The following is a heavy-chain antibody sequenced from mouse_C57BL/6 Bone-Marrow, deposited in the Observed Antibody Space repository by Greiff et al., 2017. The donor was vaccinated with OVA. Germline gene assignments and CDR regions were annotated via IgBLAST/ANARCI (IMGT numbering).Heavy chain of an antibody. Sequence: EVNVVESGGGLVKPGGSLKLSCAASGFTFSDYGMHWVRQAPEKGLEWVAYISSGSSTIYYADTVKGRFTISRDNAKNTLFLQMTSLRSEDTAMYYCASYGNYVAYAMDYWGQGTSVTVSS. CDR2: ISSGSSTI. CDR3: ASYGNYVAYAMDY. D-gene: IGHD2-1*01. J-gene: IGHJ4*01. V-gene: IGHV5-17*01. CDR1: GFTFSDYG.